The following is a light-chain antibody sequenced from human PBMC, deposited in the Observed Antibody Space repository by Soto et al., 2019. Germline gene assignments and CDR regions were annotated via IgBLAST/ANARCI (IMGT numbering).Light chain of an antibody. J-gene: IGKJ1*01. CDR2: GAS. V-gene: IGKV3-20*01. CDR1: QSVSSNY. Sequence: IVLTQSPGTLSLSPGERATLSCRASQSVSSNYFTRYQKKPGQAPRLLIYGASSRATGIPDRFSGSGSGTDFTLTISGLEPEDVAVYYCQQYGNSPWTCGQGTKVEIK. CDR3: QQYGNSPWT.